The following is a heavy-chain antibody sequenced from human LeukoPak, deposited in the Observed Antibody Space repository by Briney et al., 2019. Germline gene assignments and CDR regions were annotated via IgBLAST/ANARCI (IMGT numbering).Heavy chain of an antibody. CDR3: ARGLGGSRDGYNLGDY. CDR1: GYTFTSYY. J-gene: IGHJ4*02. Sequence: ASVKVSCKASGYTFTSYYMHWVRQPPEQGLEWMGLINPSGGSTSYAQKFQGRVTMTRDTSTSTVYMELSSLRSEDTAVYYCARGLGGSRDGYNLGDYWGQGTLVTVSS. CDR2: INPSGGST. D-gene: IGHD5-24*01. V-gene: IGHV1-46*01.